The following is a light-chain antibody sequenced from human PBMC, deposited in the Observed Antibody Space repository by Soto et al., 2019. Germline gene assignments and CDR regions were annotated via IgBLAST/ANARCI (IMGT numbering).Light chain of an antibody. Sequence: DIPMTQSPSSLSASVGDRVTITCRASQSISSYLHWYQQKPGKAPKLLIYTASSLQSGVPSRFSGSGSGTVFTLTISSLQPEDFATYYCQQSFRIPVTFGGGTKVETK. V-gene: IGKV1-39*01. J-gene: IGKJ4*01. CDR1: QSISSY. CDR3: QQSFRIPVT. CDR2: TAS.